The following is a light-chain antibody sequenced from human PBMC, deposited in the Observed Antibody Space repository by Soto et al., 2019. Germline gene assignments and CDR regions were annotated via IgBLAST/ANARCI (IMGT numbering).Light chain of an antibody. CDR2: GAS. Sequence: EIVLTQSPGTLSLSPGERATLSCRASQSVSSNYIAWYQQNPGQAPRLLIYGASTRATGIPDRFSGSGSGTDFTLTISRLEPEDFAVYFCQQYGRSPPLAFGQGTK. J-gene: IGKJ2*01. V-gene: IGKV3-20*01. CDR1: QSVSSNY. CDR3: QQYGRSPPLA.